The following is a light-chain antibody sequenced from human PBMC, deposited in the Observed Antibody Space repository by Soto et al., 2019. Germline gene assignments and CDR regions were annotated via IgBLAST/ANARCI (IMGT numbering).Light chain of an antibody. Sequence: SYELTQPPSVSVSPGQTASITCSGDKLGSKYGCWYHQKPGQSPVLVIYQDTKRPSGIPERFSGSNSGNTATLTISGTQAMDEADYYCQAWDSSTVVFGGGTKLTVL. CDR2: QDT. V-gene: IGLV3-1*01. J-gene: IGLJ2*01. CDR3: QAWDSSTVV. CDR1: KLGSKY.